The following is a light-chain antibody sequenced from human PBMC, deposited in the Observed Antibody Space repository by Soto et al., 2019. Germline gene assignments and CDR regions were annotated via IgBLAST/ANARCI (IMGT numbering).Light chain of an antibody. CDR2: GAS. CDR3: QQYNNWPPSII. Sequence: DIVMTQSPGTLSLSPGERATLSCRASQSVSSSYLAWYQQRPGQAPRLLIYGASTRATDTPVRFRGSGSGTEFTLTISSLQSEDFAVYYCQQYNNWPPSIIFGQGTRLEI. J-gene: IGKJ5*01. V-gene: IGKV3-15*01. CDR1: QSVSSSY.